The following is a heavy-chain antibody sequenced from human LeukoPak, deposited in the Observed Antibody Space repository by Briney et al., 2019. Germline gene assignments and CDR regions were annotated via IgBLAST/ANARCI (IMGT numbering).Heavy chain of an antibody. D-gene: IGHD1-14*01. Sequence: SETLSLTCSVSGGSVSSYYWSCIRQSPGKGLEWIGYIHNSGRTNYNPSLKSRVTGFVDTSKNQVSLRLSSVTAADTAVYYCARHGTISSESYFDYWGQGALVTVSS. CDR2: IHNSGRT. CDR1: GGSVSSYY. V-gene: IGHV4-59*08. CDR3: ARHGTISSESYFDY. J-gene: IGHJ4*02.